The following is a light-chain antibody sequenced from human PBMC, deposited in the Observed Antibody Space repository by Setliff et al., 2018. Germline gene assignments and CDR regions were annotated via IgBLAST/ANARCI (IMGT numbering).Light chain of an antibody. Sequence: QSALTQPPSASGSPGQSVTISCTGTSSDVGGYKFVSWYQHHPGKAPKLIIYEVNKRPSGVPDRFSGSKSGNTASLTVSGLQAEDEADYYCSSYAGSNNFCGFGTGTKSPS. CDR3: SSYAGSNNFCG. V-gene: IGLV2-8*01. CDR1: SSDVGGYKF. CDR2: EVN. J-gene: IGLJ1*01.